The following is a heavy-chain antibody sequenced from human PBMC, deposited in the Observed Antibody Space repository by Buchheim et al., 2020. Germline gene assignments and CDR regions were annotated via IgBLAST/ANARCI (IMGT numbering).Heavy chain of an antibody. J-gene: IGHJ6*02. CDR3: ARGTRDYYGMDV. CDR1: GFTFSSYW. V-gene: IGHV3-7*01. CDR2: IKEDGSEG. Sequence: EVQLVESGGGLVQPGGSLRLSCAASGFTFSSYWMTWVRQAPGKGLEWVANIKEDGSEGYYVDSVKGRFTISRDNAMNSLFLQMSSLRAEDTAVYYCARGTRDYYGMDVWGQGTT.